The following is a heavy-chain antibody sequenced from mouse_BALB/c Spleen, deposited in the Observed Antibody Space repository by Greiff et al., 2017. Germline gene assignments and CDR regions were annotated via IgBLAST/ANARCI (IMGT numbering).Heavy chain of an antibody. D-gene: IGHD2-3*01. CDR3: AKGGYYGYFDY. Sequence: VQLQQSGPELVKPGASVKISCKASGYSFTGYFMNWVMQSHGKSLEWIGRINPYNGDTFYNQKFKGKATLTVDKSSSTAHMELRSLASEDSAVYYCAKGGYYGYFDYWGQGTTLTVSS. CDR1: GYSFTGYF. CDR2: INPYNGDT. J-gene: IGHJ2*01. V-gene: IGHV1-20*02.